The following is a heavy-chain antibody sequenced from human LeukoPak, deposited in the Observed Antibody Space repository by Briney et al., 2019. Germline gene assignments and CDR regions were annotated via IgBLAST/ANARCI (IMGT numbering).Heavy chain of an antibody. CDR1: GFTVSSNY. CDR3: AKDRAAWGGYYDSSGRYFDY. V-gene: IGHV3-53*05. Sequence: GGSLRLSCAASGFTVSSNYMSWVRQAPGKGLEWVSVIYSGGSTYYADSVKGRFTISRDNAKNSLYLQMNSLRAEDTALYYCAKDRAAWGGYYDSSGRYFDYWGQGTLVTVSS. J-gene: IGHJ4*02. CDR2: IYSGGST. D-gene: IGHD3-22*01.